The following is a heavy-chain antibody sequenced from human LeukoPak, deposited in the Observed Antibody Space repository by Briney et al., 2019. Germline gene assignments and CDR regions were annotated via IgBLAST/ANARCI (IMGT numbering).Heavy chain of an antibody. CDR2: ISSSSSYI. CDR1: GFTFSSYS. V-gene: IGHV3-21*01. CDR3: ARARMAAPINY. D-gene: IGHD6-25*01. Sequence: GGALRLSCAASGFTFSSYSMNWVRQAPGKGLEWVSSISSSSSYIYYADSVKGRFTISRDNAKNSLYLQMNSLRAEDTAVYYCARARMAAPINYWGQGTLVTVSS. J-gene: IGHJ4*02.